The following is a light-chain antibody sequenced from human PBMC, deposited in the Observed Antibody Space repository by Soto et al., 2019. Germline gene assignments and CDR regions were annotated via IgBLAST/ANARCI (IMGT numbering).Light chain of an antibody. CDR2: GAS. V-gene: IGKV3-20*01. CDR1: QSVSSTY. CDR3: QRYDISAFP. Sequence: EIVLTQSPGTLSLSPGERATLSCRASQSVSSTYLAWYQQKPGQAPRLLIYGASSRATGISDRFSGSGSGTDFTRTISRLEPVDFAVYYCQRYDISAFPFGQGTKLEIK. J-gene: IGKJ2*01.